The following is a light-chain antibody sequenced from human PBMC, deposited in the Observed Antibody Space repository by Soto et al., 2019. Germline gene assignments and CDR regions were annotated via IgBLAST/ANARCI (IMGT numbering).Light chain of an antibody. J-gene: IGLJ3*02. CDR3: CSYTISDTHLV. V-gene: IGLV2-14*01. CDR2: EVI. Sequence: QSAPTQPASVSGSPGQSITISCTGSSSDVGGYNYVSWYQQHPGKAPKLMIYEVINRPSGVSSRFSGSKSGNTASLTISGLQAEDEADYHCCSYTISDTHLVFGGGTKVTVL. CDR1: SSDVGGYNY.